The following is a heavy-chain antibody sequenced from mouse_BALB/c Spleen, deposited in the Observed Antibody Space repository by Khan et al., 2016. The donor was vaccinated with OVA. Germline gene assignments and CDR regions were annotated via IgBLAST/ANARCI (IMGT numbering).Heavy chain of an antibody. CDR2: ISYSGST. CDR1: GYSITSDYA. CDR3: ASELGRYYAMDY. D-gene: IGHD4-1*01. J-gene: IGHJ4*01. Sequence: EVQLQESGPGLVKPSQSLSLTCTVTGYSITSDYAWNWIRQFPGNKLEWMGYISYSGSTTYNPSLKSRIPITRDTSKNQFFLQLNSVTTEDTATYYCASELGRYYAMDYWGQGTSVTVSS. V-gene: IGHV3-2*02.